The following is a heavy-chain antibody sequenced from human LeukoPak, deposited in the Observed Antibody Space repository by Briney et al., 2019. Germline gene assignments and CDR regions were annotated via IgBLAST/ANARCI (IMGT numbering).Heavy chain of an antibody. Sequence: GASAKVSCKASGYTFTSYGISWVRQAPGQGLEWMGWISAYNGNTNYAQKLQGRVTMTTDTSTSTAYMELRSLRSDDTAVYYCARAEHHYYGSGTDGYFDYWGQGTLVTVSS. CDR2: ISAYNGNT. D-gene: IGHD3-10*01. CDR1: GYTFTSYG. J-gene: IGHJ4*02. CDR3: ARAEHHYYGSGTDGYFDY. V-gene: IGHV1-18*01.